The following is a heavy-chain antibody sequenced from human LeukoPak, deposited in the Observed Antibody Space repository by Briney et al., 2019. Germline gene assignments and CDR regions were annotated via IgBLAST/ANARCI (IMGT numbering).Heavy chain of an antibody. CDR3: ARQASSGYYYDY. D-gene: IGHD3-22*01. V-gene: IGHV1-69*04. CDR2: IIPIFGIA. CDR1: GGTFSSYA. Sequence: SVKVSCKASGGTFSSYAISWVRQAPGQGLEWMGRIIPIFGIANYAQKFQGRVTITADKSTSTAYMELSSLRSEDTAVYYCARQASSGYYYDYWGQGTLVTVSS. J-gene: IGHJ4*02.